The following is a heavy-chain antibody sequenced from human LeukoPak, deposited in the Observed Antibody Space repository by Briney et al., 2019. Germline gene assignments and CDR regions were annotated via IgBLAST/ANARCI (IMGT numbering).Heavy chain of an antibody. CDR3: ARGEVYSYGSNWFDP. V-gene: IGHV4-30-2*01. CDR2: IYHSGIS. D-gene: IGHD5-18*01. Sequence: SETLSLTCAVTGVSMRNGGYSWSWIRQPPGKGLEWIGYIYHSGISYYNPSLKSRVTISVDKSKTQFSLKLSSVTAADTAVYYCARGEVYSYGSNWFDPWGQGILVTVSS. CDR1: GVSMRNGGYS. J-gene: IGHJ5*02.